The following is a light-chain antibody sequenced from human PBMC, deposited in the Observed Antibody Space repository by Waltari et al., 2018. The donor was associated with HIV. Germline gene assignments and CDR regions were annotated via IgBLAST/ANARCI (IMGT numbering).Light chain of an antibody. Sequence: QSALTQPPSASGSPGQSVTISCTGTTKDVGLYNYVSWYQQNPGEAPKLIIFEVSKRPSGGPGRFSGSKSGNTASLTVSGLQSEDEADYFCSSYAGSNTLLFGGGTKLTVL. V-gene: IGLV2-8*01. CDR1: TKDVGLYNY. CDR2: EVS. J-gene: IGLJ2*01. CDR3: SSYAGSNTLL.